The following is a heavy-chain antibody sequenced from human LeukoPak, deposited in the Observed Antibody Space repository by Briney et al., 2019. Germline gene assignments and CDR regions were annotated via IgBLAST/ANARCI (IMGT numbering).Heavy chain of an antibody. D-gene: IGHD3-3*01. CDR1: GFSFSSYA. CDR2: ISTNGGST. Sequence: PGGSLRLSCAASGFSFSSYAMHWVRQAPGKGLEYVSVISTNGGSTYYANSVKGRFTISRDNSKNMLYLQMGSLRAEDMAVYYCARGATIRFLDYMDVWGKGTTVTVSS. V-gene: IGHV3-64*01. J-gene: IGHJ6*03. CDR3: ARGATIRFLDYMDV.